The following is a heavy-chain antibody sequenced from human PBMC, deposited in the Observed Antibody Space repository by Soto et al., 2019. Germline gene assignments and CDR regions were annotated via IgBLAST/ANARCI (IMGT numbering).Heavy chain of an antibody. V-gene: IGHV3-53*02. J-gene: IGHJ4*02. Sequence: EVQLVETGGGLIQPGGSLRLSCAASGFTVSSSYMSWVRQAPGRGLEWVSTIFSGGTTHYADSVQGRFTISRDSSKNTLFLRLNSLRAEDTAIYYCARETVPPSYHYYDCWGQGTQVTVSS. D-gene: IGHD2-2*02. CDR3: ARETVPPSYHYYDC. CDR2: IFSGGTT. CDR1: GFTVSSSY.